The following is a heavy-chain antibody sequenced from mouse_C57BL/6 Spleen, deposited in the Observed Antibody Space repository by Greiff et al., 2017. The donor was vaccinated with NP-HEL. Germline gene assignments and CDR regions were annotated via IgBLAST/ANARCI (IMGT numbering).Heavy chain of an antibody. CDR2: IDPSDSYT. V-gene: IGHV1-69*01. Sequence: VQLQQSGAELVMPGASVKLSCKASGYTFTSYWMHWVKQRPGQGLEWIGEIDPSDSYTNYNQKFKGKSTLTVDKSSSTAYMQLSSLTSEDSAVYYCARRTGTDFDYWGQGTTLTVSS. CDR3: ARRTGTDFDY. J-gene: IGHJ2*01. CDR1: GYTFTSYW. D-gene: IGHD4-1*01.